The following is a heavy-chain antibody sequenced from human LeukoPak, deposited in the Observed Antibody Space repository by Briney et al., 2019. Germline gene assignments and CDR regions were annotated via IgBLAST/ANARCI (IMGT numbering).Heavy chain of an antibody. CDR3: ERGGSYLSAFDI. Sequence: GSLRLPCAASGFTVSSNYLSWVRQAPGKGLEWVSVFYSGGSTFYTDSVKGRFNISRENSKNTLYLQMNSLRAEDTAVYYCERGGSYLSAFDIWGQGTMVTVSS. CDR1: GFTVSSNY. J-gene: IGHJ3*02. CDR2: FYSGGST. D-gene: IGHD1-26*01. V-gene: IGHV3-53*01.